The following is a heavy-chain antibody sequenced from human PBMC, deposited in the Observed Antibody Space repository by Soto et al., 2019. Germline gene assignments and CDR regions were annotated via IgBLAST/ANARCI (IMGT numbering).Heavy chain of an antibody. CDR2: IIPIFGTA. CDR3: ARGGGGYDSSGYYPVDY. J-gene: IGHJ4*02. CDR1: GGTFSSYA. Sequence: SVKVSCKASGGTFSSYAISWVRQAPGQGLEWMGGIIPIFGTANYAQKFQGRVTITADESTSTAYMELSSLRSEDTAVYYCARGGGGYDSSGYYPVDYWGQGTLVTVSS. V-gene: IGHV1-69*13. D-gene: IGHD3-22*01.